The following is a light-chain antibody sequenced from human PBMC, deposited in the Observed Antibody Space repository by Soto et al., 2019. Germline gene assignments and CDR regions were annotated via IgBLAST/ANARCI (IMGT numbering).Light chain of an antibody. CDR2: GGN. Sequence: QSALTQPPSVSGSPGQTGTISCAWISANIGAPYDVHWYQHLPGTAPKLLIYGGNNRPSGVPDRFSGSRSGTSASLDITGLQAEDEAAYFCQSYDMSLNNYVFGTGTKVTVL. CDR1: SANIGAPYD. V-gene: IGLV1-40*01. J-gene: IGLJ1*01. CDR3: QSYDMSLNNYV.